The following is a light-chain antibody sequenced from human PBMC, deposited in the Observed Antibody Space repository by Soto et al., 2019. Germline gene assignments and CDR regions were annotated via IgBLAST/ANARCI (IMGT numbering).Light chain of an antibody. V-gene: IGLV2-14*01. CDR3: RSYTSSDTLV. Sequence: QSALTQPASVSGSPGQSITISCTGTTSDVGLYNYVSWYQQHPGKAPKLMISEVSNRPSGVSNRFSGSKSGNTASLTISGVKAEDEADYYCRSYTSSDTLVFGAGTKLTVL. J-gene: IGLJ2*01. CDR2: EVS. CDR1: TSDVGLYNY.